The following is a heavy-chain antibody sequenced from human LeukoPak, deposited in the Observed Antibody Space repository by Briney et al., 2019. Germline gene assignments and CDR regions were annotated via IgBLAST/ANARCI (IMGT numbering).Heavy chain of an antibody. CDR3: ARGMSSGRYAVDI. CDR1: GFVFSSYG. J-gene: IGHJ3*02. Sequence: GTSLRLSCAASGFVFSSYGMHWVRQAPGKGLEWVAILSYDGSSKYYADSVKGRFTISRDNPKNTLYLQMNSLRAEDTAVYYCARGMSSGRYAVDIWGQGTMVTVSS. V-gene: IGHV3-30*03. CDR2: LSYDGSSK. D-gene: IGHD6-19*01.